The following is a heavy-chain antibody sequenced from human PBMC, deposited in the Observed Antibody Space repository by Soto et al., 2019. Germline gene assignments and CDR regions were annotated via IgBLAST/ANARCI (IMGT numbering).Heavy chain of an antibody. V-gene: IGHV3-7*05. CDR3: ARDKQGSCTNGVCALRGGMDV. D-gene: IGHD2-8*01. J-gene: IGHJ6*02. CDR2: IKQDGSEK. CDR1: GITSGSYW. Sequence: PGGSLRLSCAASGITSGSYWMSWARQASGKGLAWVANIKQDGSEKYYVDSVKGRFTISRDNAKNSLYLQMNSLRAEDTAVYYCARDKQGSCTNGVCALRGGMDVWGQGTTVTVSS.